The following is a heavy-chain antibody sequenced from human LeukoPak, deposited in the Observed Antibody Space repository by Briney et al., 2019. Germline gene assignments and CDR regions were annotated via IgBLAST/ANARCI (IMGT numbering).Heavy chain of an antibody. CDR1: GGTFSSYA. J-gene: IGHJ4*02. Sequence: SVKVSCKASGGTFSSYAISWVRQAPGQGLEWMGGIIPIFGTANYAQKFQGRVTFTADESTSTAYMELSSPRSEDTAVYYCAIGRGKYYYDSSGYYDLDYWGQGTLVTVSS. CDR2: IIPIFGTA. V-gene: IGHV1-69*13. D-gene: IGHD3-22*01. CDR3: AIGRGKYYYDSSGYYDLDY.